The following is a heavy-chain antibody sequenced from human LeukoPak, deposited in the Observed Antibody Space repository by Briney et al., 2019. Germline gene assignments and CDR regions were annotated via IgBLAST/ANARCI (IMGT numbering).Heavy chain of an antibody. V-gene: IGHV1-69*06. J-gene: IGHJ5*02. CDR1: GGTFSSYA. CDR2: IIPIFGTA. D-gene: IGHD4-17*01. Sequence: SVKVSCKASGGTFSSYAISWVRQAPGQGLEWMGGIIPIFGTANYAQKFQGRVTITADKSTSTAYMELSSLRSEGTAVYYCAREVTVPGWFDPWGQGTLVTVSS. CDR3: AREVTVPGWFDP.